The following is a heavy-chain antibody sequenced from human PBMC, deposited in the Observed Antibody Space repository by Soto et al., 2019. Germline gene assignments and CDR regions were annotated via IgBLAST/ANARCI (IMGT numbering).Heavy chain of an antibody. Sequence: KTSETLSLTCTVSGGSISSSSYYWGWIRQPPGKGLEWIGSIYYSGSTYYNPSLKSRVTISVDTSKNQFSLKLSSVTAADTAVYYCARHYSSGWLRYNWFDPWGQGTLVTVSS. CDR3: ARHYSSGWLRYNWFDP. CDR2: IYYSGST. V-gene: IGHV4-39*01. D-gene: IGHD6-19*01. CDR1: GGSISSSSYY. J-gene: IGHJ5*02.